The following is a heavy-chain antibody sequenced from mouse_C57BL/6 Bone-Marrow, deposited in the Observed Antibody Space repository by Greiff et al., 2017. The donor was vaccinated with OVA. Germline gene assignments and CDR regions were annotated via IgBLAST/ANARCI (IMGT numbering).Heavy chain of an antibody. CDR3: ANYASSYSNYDYAMDY. Sequence: EVQLKQSGPGLPKPSQTLSLTCSVTGYSITSDYWNWIRKFPGNKLEYMGYISYSGSTYYNTSLKSRIPITRDTSKNHYYRQVHSETTNDTATYYCANYASSYSNYDYAMDYWGQGTSVTVSS. CDR1: GYSITSDY. J-gene: IGHJ4*01. CDR2: ISYSGST. D-gene: IGHD2-5*01. V-gene: IGHV3-8*01.